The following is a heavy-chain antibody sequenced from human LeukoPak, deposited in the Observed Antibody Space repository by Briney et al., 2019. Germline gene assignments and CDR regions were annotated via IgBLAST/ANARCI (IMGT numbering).Heavy chain of an antibody. CDR2: IKSKTDGGTT. V-gene: IGHV3-15*01. J-gene: IGHJ4*02. D-gene: IGHD6-19*01. CDR1: GFTFSNAW. CDR3: TRRSGIAVAGTFDY. Sequence: GGSLRLSCAASGFTFSNAWMSWVRQAPGKGVEWVGRIKSKTDGGTTDYAAPVKGRFTISRDDSKNTLYLQMNSLKTEDTAVYYCTRRSGIAVAGTFDYWGQGTLVTVSS.